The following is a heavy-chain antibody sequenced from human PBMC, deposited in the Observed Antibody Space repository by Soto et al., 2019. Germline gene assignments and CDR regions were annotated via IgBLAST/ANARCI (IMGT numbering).Heavy chain of an antibody. J-gene: IGHJ4*02. D-gene: IGHD3-22*01. CDR3: AGYDSSGYYYFQTFDY. CDR1: GFTFSSYA. CDR2: MSGSGGST. Sequence: GGSLRLSCAASGFTFSSYAMSWVRRAPGKGLEWVSAMSGSGGSTYYADSVKGRFTFSRDNSKNTLYLQLNSLRAEDTAVYYCAGYDSSGYYYFQTFDYWGQGTLVTVSS. V-gene: IGHV3-23*01.